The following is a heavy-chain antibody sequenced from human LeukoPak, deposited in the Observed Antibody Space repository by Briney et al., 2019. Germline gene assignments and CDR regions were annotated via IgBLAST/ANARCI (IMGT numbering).Heavy chain of an antibody. D-gene: IGHD1-26*01. V-gene: IGHV3-21*01. J-gene: IGHJ4*02. CDR2: ISSSSSYI. CDR1: GGSISSSS. CDR3: ARDRHEWELPPYYFDY. Sequence: ETLSLTCTVSGGSISSSSYYWGWIRQPPGKGLEWVSSISSSSSYIYYADSVKGRFTISRDNAKNSLYLQMNSLRAEDTAVYYCARDRHEWELPPYYFDYWGQGTLVTVSP.